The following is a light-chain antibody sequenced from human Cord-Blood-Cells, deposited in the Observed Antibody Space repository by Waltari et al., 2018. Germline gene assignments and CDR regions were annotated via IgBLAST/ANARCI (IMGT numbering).Light chain of an antibody. Sequence: SALTHPAPASGSPGQSITLSCTGPRSLVGGFNSLPSYQQHPGKAPTLMIYEVSNRPSGVSNRFSGSKSGNTASLTISGLQAEDEADYYCSSYTSSSTLVFGGGTKLTVL. CDR2: EVS. CDR1: RSLVGGFNS. CDR3: SSYTSSSTLV. V-gene: IGLV2-14*01. J-gene: IGLJ2*01.